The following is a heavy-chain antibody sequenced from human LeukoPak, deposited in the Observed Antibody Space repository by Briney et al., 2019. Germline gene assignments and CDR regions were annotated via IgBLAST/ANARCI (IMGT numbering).Heavy chain of an antibody. CDR1: GFSFSSHA. CDR2: ISGSGGST. Sequence: GGSLRLSCAASGFSFSSHAMGWVRQAPGKGLEWVSAISGSGGSTYYADSVKGRFTISRDNSKNTLYLQMNSLRAEDTAVYYCAIRGGYGSGSYHFDYWGQGTLVTVSS. CDR3: AIRGGYGSGSYHFDY. J-gene: IGHJ4*02. D-gene: IGHD3-10*01. V-gene: IGHV3-23*01.